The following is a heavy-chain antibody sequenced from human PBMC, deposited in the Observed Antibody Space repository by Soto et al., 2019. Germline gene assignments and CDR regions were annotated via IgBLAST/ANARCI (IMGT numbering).Heavy chain of an antibody. CDR3: ARLVRSVTRDYYYYYYMDV. D-gene: IGHD3-3*01. J-gene: IGHJ6*03. V-gene: IGHV4-39*01. Sequence: QLQLQESGPGLVKPSETPSLTCTVSGGSISSSSYYRGWIRQPPGKGLEWLGSIYYSGSTYYNPSRKSRVTISVDTSKNQFSLKLSSVTAADTAVYYCARLVRSVTRDYYYYYYMDVWGKGTTVTVSS. CDR2: IYYSGST. CDR1: GGSISSSSYY.